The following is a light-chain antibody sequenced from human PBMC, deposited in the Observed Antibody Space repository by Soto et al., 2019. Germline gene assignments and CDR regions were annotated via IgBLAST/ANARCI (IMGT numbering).Light chain of an antibody. CDR1: QSVRSSY. CDR3: QQYGSEPRLT. CDR2: GAS. V-gene: IGKV3-20*01. J-gene: IGKJ4*01. Sequence: EIVLTQSPGTLSLSPGERATLSCRASQSVRSSYLGWYQQKPGQAPGLLIYGASSRATGIPDRFRGSGSGTDCPRNISRREPADFAWYYGQQYGSEPRLTFGGGTKVEIK.